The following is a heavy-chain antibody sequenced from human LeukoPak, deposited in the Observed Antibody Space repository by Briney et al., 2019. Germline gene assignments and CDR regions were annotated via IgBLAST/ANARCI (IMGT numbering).Heavy chain of an antibody. CDR3: ARVLERGSYDY. J-gene: IGHJ4*02. Sequence: PGRSLRLSCVASGFTFSSYAMHWVRQAPGKGLEWVAVISYDGSNKYYADSVKGRFTISRDNSKNTLYLQMNSLRAEDTAVYYCARVLERGSYDYWGQGTLVTVSS. CDR1: GFTFSSYA. CDR2: ISYDGSNK. D-gene: IGHD1-26*01. V-gene: IGHV3-30-3*01.